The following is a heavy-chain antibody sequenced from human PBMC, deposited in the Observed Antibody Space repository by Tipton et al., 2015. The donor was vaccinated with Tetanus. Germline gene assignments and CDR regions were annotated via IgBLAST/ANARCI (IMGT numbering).Heavy chain of an antibody. CDR2: INHSGGT. D-gene: IGHD3-22*01. CDR1: GGSFSGYY. Sequence: TLSLTCAVYGGSFSGYYWSWIRQPPGKGLEWIGEINHSGGTNYNPSLKSRVTISVDTSKNQFSLRLSSVTAADTAVHYCASDSSGYYPRYWGQGTLVTVSS. J-gene: IGHJ4*02. CDR3: ASDSSGYYPRY. V-gene: IGHV4-34*01.